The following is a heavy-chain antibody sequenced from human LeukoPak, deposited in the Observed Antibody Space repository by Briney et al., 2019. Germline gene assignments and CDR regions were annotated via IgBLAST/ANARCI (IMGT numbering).Heavy chain of an antibody. CDR1: GGTFSNYA. CDR2: IIPIFGTA. V-gene: IGHV1-69*01. CDR3: ARILSSSWYEYFHH. D-gene: IGHD6-19*01. Sequence: SVKVSCKASGGTFSNYAISWVRQAPGQGLEWMGAIIPIFGTANHAQKFQGRVTITADESTSTAYMELSSLRSEDTAVYYCARILSSSWYEYFHHWGQGTLVTVSS. J-gene: IGHJ1*01.